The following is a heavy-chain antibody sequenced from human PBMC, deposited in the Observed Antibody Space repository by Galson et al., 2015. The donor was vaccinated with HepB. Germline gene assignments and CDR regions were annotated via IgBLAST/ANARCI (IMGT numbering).Heavy chain of an antibody. Sequence: SLRLSCAASGFTFGDYAMSWFRQAPGKGLEWVGFIRSKAYGGTTEYAASVKGRFTISRDDSKSIAYLQMNSLKTEDTAVYYCTRDRAEIRLYYYGSGSPPDAFDIWGQGTMVTVSS. V-gene: IGHV3-49*03. CDR1: GFTFGDYA. J-gene: IGHJ3*02. CDR3: TRDRAEIRLYYYGSGSPPDAFDI. D-gene: IGHD3-10*01. CDR2: IRSKAYGGTT.